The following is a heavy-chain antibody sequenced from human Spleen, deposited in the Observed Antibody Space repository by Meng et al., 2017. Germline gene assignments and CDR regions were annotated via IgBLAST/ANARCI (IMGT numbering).Heavy chain of an antibody. CDR2: IYYSGST. CDR1: GGSISSGGYY. Sequence: QGPRQESGPGLVKPSRALSLTCTVSGGSISSGGYYWSWIRQHPGKGLEWIGYIYYSGSTYYNPSLKSRVTISVDTSKNQFSLKLSSVTAADTAVYYCARDRTYYYGSGDWYFDLWGRGTLVTVSS. J-gene: IGHJ2*01. CDR3: ARDRTYYYGSGDWYFDL. V-gene: IGHV4-31*03. D-gene: IGHD3-10*01.